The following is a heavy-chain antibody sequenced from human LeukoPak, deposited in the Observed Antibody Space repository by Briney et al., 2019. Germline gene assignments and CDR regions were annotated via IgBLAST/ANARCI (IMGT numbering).Heavy chain of an antibody. CDR3: AELGITMIGGV. V-gene: IGHV3-48*03. J-gene: IGHJ6*04. D-gene: IGHD3-10*02. Sequence: GGSLRLSCAASGFTFGSYEMNWVRQAPGKGLEWVSYISSSGSTIYYADSVKGRFTISRDNAKNSLYLQMNSLRAEDTAVYYCAELGITMIGGVWGKGATVTISS. CDR2: ISSSGSTI. CDR1: GFTFGSYE.